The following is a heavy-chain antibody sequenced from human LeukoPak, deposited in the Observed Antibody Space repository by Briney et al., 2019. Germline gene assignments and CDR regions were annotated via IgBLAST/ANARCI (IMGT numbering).Heavy chain of an antibody. Sequence: GGSLRLSCAASGFTFSSYSMNWVRQAPGKGLEWVSSISSSSSYIYYADSVKGRFTISRDNAKNSPYLQMNSLRAEDTAVYYCARLGAPGVDYWGQGTLVTVSS. J-gene: IGHJ4*02. CDR3: ARLGAPGVDY. CDR1: GFTFSSYS. D-gene: IGHD3-10*01. V-gene: IGHV3-21*01. CDR2: ISSSSSYI.